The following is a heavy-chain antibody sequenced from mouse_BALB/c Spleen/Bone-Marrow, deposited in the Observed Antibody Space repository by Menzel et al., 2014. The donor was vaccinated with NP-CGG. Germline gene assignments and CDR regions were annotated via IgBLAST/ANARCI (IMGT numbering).Heavy chain of an antibody. V-gene: IGHV1-80*01. CDR3: ALHGNYAGN. D-gene: IGHD2-1*01. CDR2: IYPGDGDT. J-gene: IGHJ3*01. CDR1: GYAFSSYW. Sequence: QVQLQQSGAELVRPGSSVKISCKASGYAFSSYWMNWVKQRPGQGLEWIGQIYPGDGDTNYNGKFKGKATLTADKSSSTPFMHLSSLASEDSAVYVCALHGNYAGNWGQGTLVTVSA.